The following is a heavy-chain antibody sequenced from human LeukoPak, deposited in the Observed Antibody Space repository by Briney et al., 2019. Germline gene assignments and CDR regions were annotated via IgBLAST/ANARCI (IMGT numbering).Heavy chain of an antibody. J-gene: IGHJ3*02. CDR3: AKGKGAFDAFDI. CDR1: GFTFSIYA. Sequence: GGSLRLSCAASGFTFSIYAMSWVRLAPGKGLEWVSAISGSGGIAYYADSVKGRFTISRDNAKNSLYLQMNSLRAEDTALYYCAKGKGAFDAFDIWGQGAMVTVSS. V-gene: IGHV3-23*01. D-gene: IGHD4/OR15-4a*01. CDR2: ISGSGGIA.